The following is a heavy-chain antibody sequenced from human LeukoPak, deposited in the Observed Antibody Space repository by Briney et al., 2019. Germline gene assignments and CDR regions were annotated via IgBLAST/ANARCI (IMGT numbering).Heavy chain of an antibody. CDR3: ASNWGSGEFDY. CDR2: IIPIFGTA. Sequence: SVKVSCKASGYTFTSYDINWVRQATGQGLEWMGGIIPIFGTANYAQKFQGRVTITADESTSTAYMELSSLRSEDTAVYYCASNWGSGEFDYWGQGTLVTVSS. CDR1: GYTFTSYD. D-gene: IGHD7-27*01. J-gene: IGHJ4*02. V-gene: IGHV1-69*13.